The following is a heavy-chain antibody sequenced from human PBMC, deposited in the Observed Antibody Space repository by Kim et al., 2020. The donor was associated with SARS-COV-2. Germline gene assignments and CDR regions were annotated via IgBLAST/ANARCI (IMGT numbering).Heavy chain of an antibody. J-gene: IGHJ3*02. D-gene: IGHD2-15*01. CDR1: GFTFSNYG. Sequence: GGSLRLSCVASGFTFSNYGMHWVRQAPGKGLEWEAVLSYDGRNRYYADSVNGRFTISRDNSKNTLYLQMNSLAAEDTAVYYCAKDKDGGAALYFFDIWGQGTMVTVFS. CDR2: LSYDGRNR. V-gene: IGHV3-30*18. CDR3: AKDKDGGAALYFFDI.